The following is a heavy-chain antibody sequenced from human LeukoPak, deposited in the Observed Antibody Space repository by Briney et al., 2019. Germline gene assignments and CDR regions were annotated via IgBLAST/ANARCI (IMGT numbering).Heavy chain of an antibody. J-gene: IGHJ4*02. CDR3: VRDNYSYRLDV. CDR1: GFTFTSFG. Sequence: GGSLRLSCAASGFTFTSFGMSWVRQAPGKGLEWVSTISGSGGSTYYADSVKGRFTISRDNSKNTLYLHMSSLRAEDTAIYYCVRDNYSYRLDVWGQGTLVTVSS. CDR2: ISGSGGST. V-gene: IGHV3-23*01. D-gene: IGHD2-21*01.